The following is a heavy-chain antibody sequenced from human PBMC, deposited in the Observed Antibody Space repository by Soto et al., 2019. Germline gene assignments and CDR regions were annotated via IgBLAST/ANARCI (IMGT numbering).Heavy chain of an antibody. V-gene: IGHV3-23*01. D-gene: IGHD3-9*01. J-gene: IGHJ4*02. Sequence: GGSLRLSCAASGFTFSSYAMSWVRQAPGKGLEWVSAISGSGGSTYYADSVKGRFTISRDNSKNTLYLQMNSLRAEDTAVYYCAKDATHFDWLTYYFDYWGQGTLVTVYS. CDR2: ISGSGGST. CDR1: GFTFSSYA. CDR3: AKDATHFDWLTYYFDY.